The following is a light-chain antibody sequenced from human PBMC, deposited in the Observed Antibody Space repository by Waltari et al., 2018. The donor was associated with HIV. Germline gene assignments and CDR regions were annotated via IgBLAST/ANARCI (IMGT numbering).Light chain of an antibody. J-gene: IGLJ3*02. CDR1: RSNIGASFA. CDR2: GNS. V-gene: IGLV1-40*01. CDR3: QSYDSSLSGSV. Sequence: QSVLTQPPSVSGAPGQRVTISCSGSRSNIGASFAVHWYQQIPGTAPKLLIYGNSNRPSGVPDRFSGSKSGTSASLAITGLQAEDEADYYCQSYDSSLSGSVFGGGTKLTVL.